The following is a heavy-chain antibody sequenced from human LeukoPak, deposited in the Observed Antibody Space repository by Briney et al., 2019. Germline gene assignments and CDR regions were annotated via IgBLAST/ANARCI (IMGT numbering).Heavy chain of an antibody. Sequence: SETLSLTCTVSGGPVRSYHWSWIRQSPGEGLEWIAYIHNSGGTRYNPSLQSRVTISVDTSKNQFSLKLRSVTAADTAVYYCVRDWEGFNFDIWGQGTMVTVSS. CDR1: GGPVRSYH. CDR3: VRDWEGFNFDI. D-gene: IGHD1-26*01. CDR2: IHNSGGT. V-gene: IGHV4-59*02. J-gene: IGHJ3*02.